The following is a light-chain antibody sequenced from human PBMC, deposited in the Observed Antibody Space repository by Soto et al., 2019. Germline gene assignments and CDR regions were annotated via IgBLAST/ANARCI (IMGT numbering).Light chain of an antibody. Sequence: QSALTQPASVSGSPGQSITISCTGTSSDVGGYNYVSWYQQHPGKAPKLMIYDVSNRPSGVSNRFSGSKSGSTASLTISGLQAEDEADYYCSSYTSSSTRVVGGGTKLTVL. V-gene: IGLV2-14*01. J-gene: IGLJ2*01. CDR1: SSDVGGYNY. CDR3: SSYTSSSTRV. CDR2: DVS.